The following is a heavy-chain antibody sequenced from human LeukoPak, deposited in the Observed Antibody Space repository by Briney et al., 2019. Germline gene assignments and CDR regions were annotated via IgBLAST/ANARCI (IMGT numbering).Heavy chain of an antibody. CDR3: ARSPMYYDILTGYFDY. J-gene: IGHJ4*02. V-gene: IGHV4-38-2*01. D-gene: IGHD3-9*01. CDR1: GYSISSGYY. Sequence: SETLSLTCAVSGYSISSGYYWGWIREPPGKGLGGIGSIYHSGSTYYNPSLKSRVTISVDTSKNQFYLKLSSVTAADTAVYYCARSPMYYDILTGYFDYWGQGTLVTVSS. CDR2: IYHSGST.